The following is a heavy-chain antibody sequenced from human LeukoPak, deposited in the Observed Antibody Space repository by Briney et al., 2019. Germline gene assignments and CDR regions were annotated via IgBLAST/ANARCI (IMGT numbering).Heavy chain of an antibody. CDR2: IYYSGST. CDR3: ARTVATSYFDY. D-gene: IGHD5-12*01. CDR1: GGSISSYY. V-gene: IGHV4-59*08. J-gene: IGHJ4*02. Sequence: PSETLSLTCTVSGGSISSYYWSWIRQPPGKGLEWIGYIYYSGSTNYNPSLKSRVTISVDTFKNQFSLKLSSVTAADTAVYYCARTVATSYFDYWGQGTLVTVSS.